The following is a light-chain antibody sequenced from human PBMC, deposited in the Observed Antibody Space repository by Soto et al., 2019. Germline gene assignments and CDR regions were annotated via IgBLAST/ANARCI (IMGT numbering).Light chain of an antibody. V-gene: IGLV2-11*01. J-gene: IGLJ3*02. CDR1: SSDVGSFDC. Sequence: QSALIQPPSVSGSPGQSVTISCTGTSSDVGSFDCVSWCQHHPGTVPKPLIYNVNVRPSGVPDSFSGSKSGTSASLAITGLQAEDEADYYCQAYDYTLTASVFGGGTKLTVL. CDR2: NVN. CDR3: QAYDYTLTASV.